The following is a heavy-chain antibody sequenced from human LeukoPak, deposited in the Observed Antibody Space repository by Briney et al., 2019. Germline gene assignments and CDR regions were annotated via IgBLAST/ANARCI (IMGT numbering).Heavy chain of an antibody. CDR1: GYSFPNYH. D-gene: IGHD4-23*01. CDR3: ARDLYGAKSGAFDI. V-gene: IGHV1-46*01. CDR2: INPSGGST. J-gene: IGHJ3*02. Sequence: GASVNVSYKPSGYSFPNYHMHWVRQAPGQGLEWMGIINPSGGSTNYAQKFQGRVTVTRDMSTSTVYMELSSLRSDDTAVYSCARDLYGAKSGAFDIWGQGTMVTVSS.